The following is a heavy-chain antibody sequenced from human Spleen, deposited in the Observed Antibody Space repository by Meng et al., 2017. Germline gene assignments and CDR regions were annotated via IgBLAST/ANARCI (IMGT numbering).Heavy chain of an antibody. Sequence: GSLRLSCAVYGGSFSAYYWSWIRQPPEKGLEWIGEINHSGGTNWNPSLESRVTMSVDTSKNQFSLRLSSMTAADTAVYYCARGDYAGHIDYWGQGTLVTVSS. D-gene: IGHD4-17*01. J-gene: IGHJ4*02. V-gene: IGHV4-34*01. CDR1: GGSFSAYY. CDR3: ARGDYAGHIDY. CDR2: INHSGGT.